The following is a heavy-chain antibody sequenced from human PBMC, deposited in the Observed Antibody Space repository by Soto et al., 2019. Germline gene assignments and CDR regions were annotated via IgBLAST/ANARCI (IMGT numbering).Heavy chain of an antibody. D-gene: IGHD5-18*01. CDR2: IYYSGST. Sequence: KTSETLSLTCTVSGGSISSYYWSWIRQPPGKGLEWIGYIYYSGSTNYNPSLKSRVTISVDTSKNQFSLKLSSVTAAGTAVYYCARGGIQLSYPSLFEDVWGQGTTVTVSS. CDR1: GGSISSYY. V-gene: IGHV4-59*01. CDR3: ARGGIQLSYPSLFEDV. J-gene: IGHJ6*02.